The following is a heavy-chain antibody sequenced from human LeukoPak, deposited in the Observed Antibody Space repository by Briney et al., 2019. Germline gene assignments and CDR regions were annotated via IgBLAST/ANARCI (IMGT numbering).Heavy chain of an antibody. J-gene: IGHJ5*01. V-gene: IGHV1-18*01. CDR3: ARGDYDFWSGYAGWFDS. Sequence: GASVKVSCKASGYTFTSYGISWVRQAPGQGLEWMGWISAYNGNTNYAQKLQGRVTMTTDTSTSTAYMELRSLRSDDTAVYYCARGDYDFWSGYAGWFDSWGQGTLVTVSS. D-gene: IGHD3-3*01. CDR2: ISAYNGNT. CDR1: GYTFTSYG.